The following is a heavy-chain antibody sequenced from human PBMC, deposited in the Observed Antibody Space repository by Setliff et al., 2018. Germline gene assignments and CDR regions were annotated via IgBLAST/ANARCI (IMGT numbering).Heavy chain of an antibody. D-gene: IGHD3-10*01. CDR1: GFTFDDYA. V-gene: IGHV3-9*01. CDR2: ISWDGETV. CDR3: ARLRAPGSHGLDP. J-gene: IGHJ5*02. Sequence: GGSLRLSCAASGFTFDDYAMHWVRQPPGKGLEWVSGISWDGETVGYGDSVRGRFTISRDNAKNSLYLQMNSLRADDTAVYYCARLRAPGSHGLDPWGQGTLVTVSS.